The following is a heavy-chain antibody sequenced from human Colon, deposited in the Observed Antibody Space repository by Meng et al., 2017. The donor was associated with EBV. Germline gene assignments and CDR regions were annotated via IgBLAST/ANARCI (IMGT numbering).Heavy chain of an antibody. CDR2: INHVGST. CDR3: ASSDCSGGTCYLDC. Sequence: QVQRPQWGAGLLKLSETLSLTCTVYGGSSSDSYWTWIRQPPGKGLEWIGEINHVGSTTYNPSLKSRVTISVDTSKNQFSLKLSSVTAADAAVYYCASSDCSGGTCYLDCWGQGTLVTVSS. V-gene: IGHV4-34*01. J-gene: IGHJ4*02. CDR1: GGSSSDSY. D-gene: IGHD2-15*01.